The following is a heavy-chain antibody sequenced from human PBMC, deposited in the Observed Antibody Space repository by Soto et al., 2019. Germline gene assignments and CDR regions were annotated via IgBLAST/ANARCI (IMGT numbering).Heavy chain of an antibody. CDR3: ARNGLGYDFWSGPKGSYGMDV. J-gene: IGHJ6*02. CDR1: GFTFSSYG. D-gene: IGHD3-3*01. CDR2: IWYDGSNK. V-gene: IGHV3-33*01. Sequence: GGSLRLSCAASGFTFSSYGMHWVRQAPGKGLEWVAVIWYDGSNKYYADSVKGRFTISRDNSKNTLYLQMNSLRAEDTAVYYCARNGLGYDFWSGPKGSYGMDVWGQGTTVTVSS.